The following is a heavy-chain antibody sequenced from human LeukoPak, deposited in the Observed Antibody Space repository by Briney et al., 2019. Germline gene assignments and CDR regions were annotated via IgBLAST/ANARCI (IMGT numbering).Heavy chain of an antibody. D-gene: IGHD6-13*01. J-gene: IGHJ4*02. CDR2: INHSGST. Sequence: SETLSLTCAVYGGSFSGYYWSWIRQPPGKGLEWIGEINHSGSTNYNPSLKSRVTISVDTSKNQFSLKLSSVTAADTAVYYCARAGYSSSWLRAADPTLYFDYWGQGTLVTVSS. CDR3: ARAGYSSSWLRAADPTLYFDY. V-gene: IGHV4-34*01. CDR1: GGSFSGYY.